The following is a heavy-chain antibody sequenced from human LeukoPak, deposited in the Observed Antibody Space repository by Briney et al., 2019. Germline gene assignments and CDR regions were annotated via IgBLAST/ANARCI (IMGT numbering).Heavy chain of an antibody. Sequence: PGGSLRLSCSASGFSFSSYGMHWVRQAPGKGLERVAVIWHDGSHQYYADSEKGRFTISRDNSMNTVYLQMDRLRVEDTAVYYCARDATEYGDSHFDWWGQGTLVTVSS. CDR1: GFSFSSYG. CDR2: IWHDGSHQ. D-gene: IGHD4-17*01. CDR3: ARDATEYGDSHFDW. V-gene: IGHV3-33*01. J-gene: IGHJ4*02.